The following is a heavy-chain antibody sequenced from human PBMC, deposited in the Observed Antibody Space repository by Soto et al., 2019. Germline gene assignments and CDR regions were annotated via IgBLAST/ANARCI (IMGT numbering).Heavy chain of an antibody. Sequence: SETLSLTCTVSGASISSYHWIWIRQPPGKGLEWIGYIHYSGSAYYNPSLKRRVTISADMSKSQFSLRLTSMTAAGTAVYYCARDSPRSGGYGMDVWGQGTTVTVSS. CDR3: ARDSPRSGGYGMDV. CDR2: IHYSGSA. D-gene: IGHD3-10*01. J-gene: IGHJ6*02. V-gene: IGHV4-59*01. CDR1: GASISSYH.